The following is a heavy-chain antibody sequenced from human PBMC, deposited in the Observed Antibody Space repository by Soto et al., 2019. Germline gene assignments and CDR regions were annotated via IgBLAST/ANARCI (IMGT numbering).Heavy chain of an antibody. Sequence: PSETLSLTCTVSGGSISSGDYYWSWIRQPPGKGLEWIGYIYYSGSTYYNPSLKSRVTISVDTSKNQFSLKLSSVTAADTAVYYCARCSKLRQLTYRMDVWGQGSTVTV. J-gene: IGHJ6*02. CDR3: ARCSKLRQLTYRMDV. CDR2: IYYSGST. D-gene: IGHD1-7*01. V-gene: IGHV4-30-4*01. CDR1: GGSISSGDYY.